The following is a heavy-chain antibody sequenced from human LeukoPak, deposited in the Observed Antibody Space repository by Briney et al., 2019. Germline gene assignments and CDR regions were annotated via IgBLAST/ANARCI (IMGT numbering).Heavy chain of an antibody. CDR1: GGSISTSSAY. D-gene: IGHD3-3*01. Sequence: PSETLSLTCTVSGGSISTSSAYWGWIRQPPGKGLEWIGYIYYRGSTNYNPSLKSRVAISLDTSKNQFSLKLNSVTAADTAVYYCAREGVVKGYFDYWGQGTLVTVSS. CDR3: AREGVVKGYFDY. J-gene: IGHJ4*02. V-gene: IGHV4-61*01. CDR2: IYYRGST.